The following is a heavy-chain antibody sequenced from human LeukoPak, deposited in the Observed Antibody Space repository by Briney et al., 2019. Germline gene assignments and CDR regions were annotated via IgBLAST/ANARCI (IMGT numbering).Heavy chain of an antibody. V-gene: IGHV4-59*08. CDR1: GDSISNYY. J-gene: IGHJ4*02. D-gene: IGHD4-17*01. Sequence: SETLSLTCTVSGDSISNYYWSWIRQPPGKGLEWIGYIYYSGNTNYNPSLKSRVTISVDTSKNQFSLKLSSVTAADTAVYYCARGRSLAVTSDYWGQGTLVTVSS. CDR3: ARGRSLAVTSDY. CDR2: IYYSGNT.